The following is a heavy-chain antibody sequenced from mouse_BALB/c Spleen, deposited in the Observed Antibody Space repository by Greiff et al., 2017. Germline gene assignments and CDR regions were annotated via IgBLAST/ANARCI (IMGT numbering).Heavy chain of an antibody. Sequence: VQLQQSGPELVKPGASVRISCKASGYTFTSYYIHWVKQRPGQGLEWIGWIYPGNVNTKYNEKFKGKATLTADKSSSTAYMQLSSLTSEDSAVYFCARADYGNYWFADWGQGTLVTVSA. CDR1: GYTFTSYY. V-gene: IGHV1S56*01. CDR2: IYPGNVNT. J-gene: IGHJ3*01. CDR3: ARADYGNYWFAD. D-gene: IGHD2-1*01.